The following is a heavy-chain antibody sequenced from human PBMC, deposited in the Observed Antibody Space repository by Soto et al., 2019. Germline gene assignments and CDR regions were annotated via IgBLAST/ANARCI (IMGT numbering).Heavy chain of an antibody. CDR1: GGSFSGYY. CDR3: ARGQASAVPAY. J-gene: IGHJ4*02. Sequence: SETLSLTCAVYGGSFSGYYWSWIRQPPGKGLEWIGEINHSGSTNYNPSLKSRVTISVDTSKNQFSLKLSSVTAADTAVYYCARGQASAVPAYWGQGTLVTVPS. V-gene: IGHV4-34*01. D-gene: IGHD2-2*01. CDR2: INHSGST.